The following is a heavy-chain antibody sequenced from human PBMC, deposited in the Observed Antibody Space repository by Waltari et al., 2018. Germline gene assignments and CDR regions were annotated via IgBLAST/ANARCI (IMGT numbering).Heavy chain of an antibody. J-gene: IGHJ3*01. CDR2: VDSEDGET. V-gene: IGHV1-69-2*01. CDR3: ATPGWAGHDAFDV. Sequence: EVQLVQSGAEVKKPGATVKISCKVSGYTFTDYYMHWVQQAPGKGLEWMGLVDSEDGETIYAEKFQGIVTITGDTSTDTDYMELGRRRSEDTAVYYCATPGWAGHDAFDVWGQGTMVTVAS. CDR1: GYTFTDYY.